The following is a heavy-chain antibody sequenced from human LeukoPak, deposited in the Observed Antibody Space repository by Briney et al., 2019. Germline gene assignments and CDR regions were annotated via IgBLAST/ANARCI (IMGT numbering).Heavy chain of an antibody. V-gene: IGHV4-34*01. CDR1: GFIFNTYA. CDR2: INHSGST. CDR3: ARSGTRYGGNQREIDY. Sequence: PGGSLRLSCAASGFIFNTYAMSWVRQPPGKGLEWIGEINHSGSTNYNPSLKSRVTISVDTSKNQFSLKLSSVTAADTAVYYCARSGTRYGGNQREIDYWGQGTLVTVSS. D-gene: IGHD4-23*01. J-gene: IGHJ4*02.